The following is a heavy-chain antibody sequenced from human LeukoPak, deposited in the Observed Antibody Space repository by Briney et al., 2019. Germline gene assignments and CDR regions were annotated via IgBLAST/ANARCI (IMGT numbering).Heavy chain of an antibody. CDR1: GFTFSSYA. CDR2: ISGSGGST. D-gene: IGHD3-22*01. J-gene: IGHJ4*02. V-gene: IGHV3-23*01. CDR3: AKAWGYYYDSSGYWKD. Sequence: GGSLRLSCAASGFTFSSYAMSWVRQAPGKGLEWVSAISGSGGSTCYADSVKGRFTISRDNSKNTLYLQMNSLRAEDTAVYYCAKAWGYYYDSSGYWKDWGQGTLVTVSS.